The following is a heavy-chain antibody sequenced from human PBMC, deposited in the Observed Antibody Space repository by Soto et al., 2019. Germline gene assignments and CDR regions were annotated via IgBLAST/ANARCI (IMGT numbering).Heavy chain of an antibody. V-gene: IGHV4-59*01. D-gene: IGHD3-22*01. CDR2: IYYSGST. CDR3: ARTYYYDSSGSNWFDP. J-gene: IGHJ5*02. CDR1: GGSISSYY. Sequence: QVQLQEAGPELLKPSETLSLTCTVSGGSISSYYWSWIRQPPGKGLEWIGYIYYSGSTNYNPSLKSRVTISVDTSKNQFSLQLSSVTAADTAVYYCARTYYYDSSGSNWFDPWGQGTLVTVSS.